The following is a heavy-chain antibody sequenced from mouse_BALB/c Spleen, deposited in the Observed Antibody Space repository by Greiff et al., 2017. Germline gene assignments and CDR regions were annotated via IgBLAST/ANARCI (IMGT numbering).Heavy chain of an antibody. CDR2: IWGDGST. D-gene: IGHD2-1*01. CDR1: GFSLTGYG. V-gene: IGHV2-6-7*01. Sequence: VQGVESGPGLVAPSQSLSITCTVSGFSLTGYGVNWVRQPPGKGLEWLGMIWGDGSTDYNSALKSRLSISKDNSKSQVFLKMNSLQTDDTARYYCARVFGNFYYFDYWGQGTTLTVSS. CDR3: ARVFGNFYYFDY. J-gene: IGHJ2*01.